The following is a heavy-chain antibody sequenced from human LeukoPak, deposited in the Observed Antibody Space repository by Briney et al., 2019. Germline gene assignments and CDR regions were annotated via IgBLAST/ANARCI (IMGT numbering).Heavy chain of an antibody. Sequence: NTSETLSLTCAVYGGSFSGYYWSWIRQPPGKGLEWIGEINHSGSTNYNPSLKSRVTISVDTSKNQFSLKLSSVTAADTAVYYCARLAVAGAYYYYGMDVWGQGTTVTVSS. CDR2: INHSGST. CDR1: GGSFSGYY. D-gene: IGHD6-19*01. V-gene: IGHV4-34*01. J-gene: IGHJ6*02. CDR3: ARLAVAGAYYYYGMDV.